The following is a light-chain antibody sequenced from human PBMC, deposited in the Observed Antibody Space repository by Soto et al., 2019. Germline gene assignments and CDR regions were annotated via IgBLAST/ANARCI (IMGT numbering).Light chain of an antibody. CDR1: QSVSSSY. Sequence: EIVLTQAPGTLSFSPGARATLSCRASQSVSSSYLAWYQQKPGQAPRLLIYGASSRATGIPDRFSGSGYGTDFPLTISRLAPEDFAVYYCQQYGSSRYTFGQGTKLEI. J-gene: IGKJ2*01. V-gene: IGKV3-20*01. CDR3: QQYGSSRYT. CDR2: GAS.